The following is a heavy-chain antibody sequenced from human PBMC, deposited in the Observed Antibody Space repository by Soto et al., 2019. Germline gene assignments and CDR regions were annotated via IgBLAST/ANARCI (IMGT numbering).Heavy chain of an antibody. J-gene: IGHJ3*02. CDR2: IYYSGST. CDR1: GGSISSSSDY. V-gene: IGHV4-39*01. D-gene: IGHD4-17*01. CDR3: ARPFVYGDYYDAFDI. Sequence: SETLSLTCPVSGGSISSSSDYWGWIRKPPGKGLEWIGSIYYSGSTYYNPSLKSRVTISVDTSKNQFSLKLSSVTAADTAVYYCARPFVYGDYYDAFDIWGQGTMVTVSS.